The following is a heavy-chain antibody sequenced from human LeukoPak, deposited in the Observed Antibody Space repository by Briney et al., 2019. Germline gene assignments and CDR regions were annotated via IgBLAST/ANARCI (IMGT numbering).Heavy chain of an antibody. CDR1: GFTFSSCS. V-gene: IGHV3-21*01. CDR3: AREDILTGETDY. CDR2: ISSSSSYI. J-gene: IGHJ4*02. Sequence: GGSLRLSCAASGFTFSSCSMNWVRQAPGKGLEWVSSISSSSSYIYYADSVKGRFTISRDNAKNSLYLQMGSLRAEDMAVYYCAREDILTGETDYWGQGTLVTVSS. D-gene: IGHD3-9*01.